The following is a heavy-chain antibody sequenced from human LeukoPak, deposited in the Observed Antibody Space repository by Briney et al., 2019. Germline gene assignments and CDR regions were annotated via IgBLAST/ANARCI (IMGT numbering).Heavy chain of an antibody. V-gene: IGHV1-8*03. CDR3: TRGAYSQSNYYMDV. CDR2: MNPNSGNT. Sequence: ASVKVSCKASGYTFTSYDINWVRQATGQGLEWMGWMNPNSGNTGYAQKFQGRVTITRNTSISTAYMELSSLRSEDTAVYYCTRGAYSQSNYYMDVWRKGTTVTVSS. CDR1: GYTFTSYD. J-gene: IGHJ6*03. D-gene: IGHD5-18*01.